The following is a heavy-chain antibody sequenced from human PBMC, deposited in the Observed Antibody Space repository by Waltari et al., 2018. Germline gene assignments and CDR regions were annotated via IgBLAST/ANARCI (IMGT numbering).Heavy chain of an antibody. CDR3: ARGSRGGYYNFDY. CDR1: GFTVSSNY. V-gene: IGHV3-53*01. Sequence: EVQLVESGGGLIQPGGSLRLSCAASGFTVSSNYMSWVRQAPGKGLEWVSVIYSGGSTYYADSVKGRFTISRDNSKNTLYLQMNSLRAEDTAVYYCARGSRGGYYNFDYWGQGTLVTVSS. D-gene: IGHD3-22*01. CDR2: IYSGGST. J-gene: IGHJ4*02.